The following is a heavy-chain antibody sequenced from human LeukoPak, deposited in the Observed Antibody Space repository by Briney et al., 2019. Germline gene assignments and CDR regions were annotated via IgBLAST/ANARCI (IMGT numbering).Heavy chain of an antibody. CDR2: IYYSGST. CDR3: ARDDSSGYYDY. Sequence: SETLFLTCTVSGGSISSYYWSWIRQPPGKGLEWNGHIYYSGSTNYNPSLKSRVTISVDTSKNQFSLKLSSVTAADTAVYYCARDDSSGYYDYWGQGTLVTVSS. D-gene: IGHD3-22*01. CDR1: GGSISSYY. J-gene: IGHJ4*02. V-gene: IGHV4-59*01.